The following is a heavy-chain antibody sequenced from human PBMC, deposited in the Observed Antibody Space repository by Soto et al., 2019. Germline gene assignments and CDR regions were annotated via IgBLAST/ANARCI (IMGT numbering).Heavy chain of an antibody. D-gene: IGHD4-17*01. CDR3: AREICGDFKFDY. Sequence: SVKVSCKASGGTFSSYAISWVRQAPGQGLEWMGGIIPIFGTANYAQKFQGRVTITADESTSTAYMELSSLRSEDTAVYYCAREICGDFKFDYWGQGTLVTVSS. J-gene: IGHJ4*02. CDR2: IIPIFGTA. V-gene: IGHV1-69*13. CDR1: GGTFSSYA.